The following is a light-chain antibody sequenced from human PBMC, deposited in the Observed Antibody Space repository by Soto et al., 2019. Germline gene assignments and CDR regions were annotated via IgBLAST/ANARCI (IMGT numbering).Light chain of an antibody. Sequence: DIHLTQSPSFLSASVGDRVTITCRPSQAVPNNMAWYQQKPGKPPKLLIYEESTLHSGVPSRFSGRKSGTEFTLTISSLQSEDFAVYYCQHYHGWPITFGQGTRLEIK. J-gene: IGKJ5*01. CDR2: EES. CDR1: QAVPNN. V-gene: IGKV1-9*01. CDR3: QHYHGWPIT.